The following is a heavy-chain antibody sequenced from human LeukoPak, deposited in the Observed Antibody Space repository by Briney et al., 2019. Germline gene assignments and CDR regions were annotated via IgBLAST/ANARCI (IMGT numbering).Heavy chain of an antibody. CDR3: AREYLGTFDY. J-gene: IGHJ4*02. Sequence: PSETLSLTCTVSGGSVNSYYWSWIRQPPGRGLEWIGYIYYSGSTNYNPSLKSRVTISVDTSKNQFSLKLSSVTAADTAVYYCAREYLGTFDYWGQGTLVTVSS. D-gene: IGHD1-1*01. CDR2: IYYSGST. V-gene: IGHV4-59*02. CDR1: GGSVNSYY.